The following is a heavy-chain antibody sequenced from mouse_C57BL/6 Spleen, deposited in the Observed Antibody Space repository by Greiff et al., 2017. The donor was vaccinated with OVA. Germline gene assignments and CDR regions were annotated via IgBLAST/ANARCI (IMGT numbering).Heavy chain of an antibody. CDR1: GYTFTDYE. Sequence: VQLQQSGAELVRPGASVTLSCKASGYTFTDYEMHWVKPTPVHGLEWIGAIDPETGGTAYNQTFKGKAILTADKSSSTAYMELRSLTSEDAAVYYCTRGYSNYPYYYAMDYWGQGTSVTVSA. J-gene: IGHJ4*01. CDR3: TRGYSNYPYYYAMDY. CDR2: IDPETGGT. D-gene: IGHD2-5*01. V-gene: IGHV1-15*01.